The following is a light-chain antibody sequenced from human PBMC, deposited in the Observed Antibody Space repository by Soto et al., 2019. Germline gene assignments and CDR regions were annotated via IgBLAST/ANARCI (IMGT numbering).Light chain of an antibody. CDR1: QSVSSY. J-gene: IGKJ2*01. V-gene: IGKV3-11*01. CDR3: QQRSNWPLYT. CDR2: AAS. Sequence: EIVLTQSPATLSLSPGERATLSCRASQSVSSYLSWYQQKPGQAPRLLIYAASTRATGIPARFSGSGSGTDFTLTISSLEPEDLAVYYSQQRSNWPLYTFGQGTQLEIK.